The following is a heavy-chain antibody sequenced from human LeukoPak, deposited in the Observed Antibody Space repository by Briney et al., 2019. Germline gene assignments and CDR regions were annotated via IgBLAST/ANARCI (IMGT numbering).Heavy chain of an antibody. CDR3: ARDLFGLDY. J-gene: IGHJ4*02. CDR1: GFTFNTYA. CDR2: ISYDGSGE. Sequence: TGGSLRLSCAASGFTFNTYAMHWVRQAPGKGLEWVSFISYDGSGEYYADSVKGRFTIFRDNFKSSLSLQMHSLRAEDTAVYYCARDLFGLDYWGQGTLVTVSS. D-gene: IGHD3/OR15-3a*01. V-gene: IGHV3-30-3*01.